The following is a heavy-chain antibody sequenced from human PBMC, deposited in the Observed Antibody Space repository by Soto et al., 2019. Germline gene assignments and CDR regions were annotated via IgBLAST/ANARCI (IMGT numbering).Heavy chain of an antibody. CDR3: ARGSGSYYDGGHDAFDI. J-gene: IGHJ3*02. CDR1: GFTFSSYW. V-gene: IGHV3-7*05. Sequence: TGGSLRLSCAASGFTFSSYWMSWVRRAPGKGLEWVANIKQDGSEKYYVDSVKGRFTISRDNAKNSLYLQMNSLRAEDTAVYYCARGSGSYYDGGHDAFDIWGQGTMVTVS. CDR2: IKQDGSEK. D-gene: IGHD1-26*01.